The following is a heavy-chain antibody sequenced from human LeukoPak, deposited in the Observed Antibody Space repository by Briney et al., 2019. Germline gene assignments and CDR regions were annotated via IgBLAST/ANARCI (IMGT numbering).Heavy chain of an antibody. Sequence: GGSLRLSCAAPGFSFSSNWMGWVRQAPGKGLEWVAHIKRDGSQKYYLDSVKGRFTISRDNAKNSLYLQMNSLRVEDTAVYFCARDDDTTGRYSRFDYWGQGTLVTVSS. J-gene: IGHJ4*02. D-gene: IGHD3-22*01. CDR2: IKRDGSQK. CDR3: ARDDDTTGRYSRFDY. CDR1: GFSFSSNW. V-gene: IGHV3-7*01.